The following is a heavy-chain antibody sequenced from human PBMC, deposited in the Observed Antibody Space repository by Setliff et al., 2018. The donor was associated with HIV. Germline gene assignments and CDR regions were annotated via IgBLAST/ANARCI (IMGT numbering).Heavy chain of an antibody. CDR1: GGSISSYY. D-gene: IGHD3-10*01. Sequence: SETLSLTCTVSGGSISSYYWSWIRQPPGKGLEWIGYIYTSGSTNYNPSLKSRVTISVDTSKNQFSLKPSSVTAADTAVYYCARGLYYYGSGSYTPFDYWGQGTLVTVSS. V-gene: IGHV4-4*08. CDR3: ARGLYYYGSGSYTPFDY. J-gene: IGHJ4*02. CDR2: IYTSGST.